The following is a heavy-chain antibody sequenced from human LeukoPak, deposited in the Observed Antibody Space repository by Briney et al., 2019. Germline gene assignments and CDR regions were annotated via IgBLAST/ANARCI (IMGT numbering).Heavy chain of an antibody. J-gene: IGHJ4*02. CDR1: GFAFSSHW. V-gene: IGHV3-74*01. D-gene: IGHD1-26*01. CDR3: ARDEVGAPPIDY. CDR2: INGDGGST. Sequence: GGSLRLSCEASGFAFSSHWMHWVRQAPGKGLVWVSNINGDGGSTGYADSVKGRFTTSRDNAKNTLYLHMNSLRVEDTAVYYCARDEVGAPPIDYWGQGALVTVSS.